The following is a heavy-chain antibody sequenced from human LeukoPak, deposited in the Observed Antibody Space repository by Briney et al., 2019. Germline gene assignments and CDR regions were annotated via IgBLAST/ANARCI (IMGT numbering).Heavy chain of an antibody. CDR2: ISGDGGST. V-gene: IGHV3-43*02. D-gene: IGHD3-9*01. CDR1: GFIFDDYA. CDR3: AKDRTAAAYYDILTGYYYYYGMDV. J-gene: IGHJ6*02. Sequence: GGSLRLSCAASGFIFDDYAMHWVRQAPGKGLEWVSLISGDGGSTYYADSVKGRFTISRDNSKNSLYLQMNSLRTEDTALYYCAKDRTAAAYYDILTGYYYYYGMDVWGQGTTVTVSS.